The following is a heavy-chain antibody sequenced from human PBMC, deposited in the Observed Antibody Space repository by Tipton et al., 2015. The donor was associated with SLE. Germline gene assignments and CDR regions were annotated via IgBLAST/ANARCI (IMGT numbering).Heavy chain of an antibody. Sequence: QSGPEVKKPGASVKVSCKASGYTFSSYGISWVRQAPGQGLEWVGRINPNSGVTNFAQKFRGRVTMTSDTSIITAYMELTNLRSDDTAVYYCARDPTVTSTGWFDPWGQGTLVTVSS. CDR3: ARDPTVTSTGWFDP. D-gene: IGHD5-24*01. CDR2: INPNSGVT. CDR1: GYTFSSYG. V-gene: IGHV1-2*06. J-gene: IGHJ5*02.